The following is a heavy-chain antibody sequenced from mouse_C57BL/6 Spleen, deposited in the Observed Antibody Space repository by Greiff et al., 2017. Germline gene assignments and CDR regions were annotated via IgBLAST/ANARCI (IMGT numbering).Heavy chain of an antibody. D-gene: IGHD1-1*01. V-gene: IGHV5-16*01. CDR2: INYDGSST. CDR3: ARERFYYGSSHYYAMDY. Sequence: EVMLVESEGGLVQPGSSMKLSCTASGFTFSDYYMAWVRQVPEKGLEWVANINYDGSSTYYLDSLKSRFIISRDNAKNILYLQMSSLKSEDTATYYCARERFYYGSSHYYAMDYWGQGTSVTVSS. CDR1: GFTFSDYY. J-gene: IGHJ4*01.